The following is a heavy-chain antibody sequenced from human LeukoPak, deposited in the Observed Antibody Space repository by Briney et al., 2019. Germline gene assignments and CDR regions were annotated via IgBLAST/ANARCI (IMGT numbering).Heavy chain of an antibody. CDR1: GFTFSSYS. D-gene: IGHD3-22*01. CDR3: ARALYTDYYDSSGPMDV. Sequence: PGGSLRLSCAASGFTFSSYSMNWVRQAPGKGLEWVSSISSSSSYIYYADSVKGRFTISRDNAKNSLYLQMNSLRAEDTVVYYCARALYTDYYDSSGPMDVWGQGTTVTVSS. V-gene: IGHV3-21*01. J-gene: IGHJ6*02. CDR2: ISSSSSYI.